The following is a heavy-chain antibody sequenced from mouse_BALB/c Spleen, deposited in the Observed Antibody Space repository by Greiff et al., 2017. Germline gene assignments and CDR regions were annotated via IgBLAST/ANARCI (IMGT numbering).Heavy chain of an antibody. CDR3: ARITTATFAY. CDR1: GFSLSTSGMS. V-gene: IGHV8-8*01. Sequence: QVTLKVCGPGILQPSQTLSLTCSFSGFSLSTSGMSVGWIRQPSGKGLEWLAHIWWNDDKYYNPALKSRLTISKDTSNNQVFLKIASVVTADTATYYCARITTATFAYWGQGTLVTVSA. CDR2: IWWNDDK. D-gene: IGHD1-2*01. J-gene: IGHJ3*01.